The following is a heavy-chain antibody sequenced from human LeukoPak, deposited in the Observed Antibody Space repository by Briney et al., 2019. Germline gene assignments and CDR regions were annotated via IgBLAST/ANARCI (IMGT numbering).Heavy chain of an antibody. Sequence: GGSLRLSCAASGFTFSSYTMNWVRQAPGKGLEWVSIISSGSSYIHYADSVKGRFTISRDNAKNPLYLQMNSLRAEDTAVYYCARATRGGLPGAFDIWGQGTMVTVSS. V-gene: IGHV3-21*01. J-gene: IGHJ3*02. CDR1: GFTFSSYT. CDR2: ISSGSSYI. CDR3: ARATRGGLPGAFDI. D-gene: IGHD3-16*01.